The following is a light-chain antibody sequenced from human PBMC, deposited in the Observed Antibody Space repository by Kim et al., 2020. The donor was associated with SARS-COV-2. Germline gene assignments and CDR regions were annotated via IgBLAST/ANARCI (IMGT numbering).Light chain of an antibody. CDR2: DVN. CDR1: TSDGGGYNY. Sequence: GTAITFTCTGTTSDGGGYNYVSLYQQHPGKAPKLMIYDVNNRPSGVSNRFSGSKSGNTASLGISGLQAEDEADYYCSSYTSSSTVVFGAGTQLTVL. V-gene: IGLV2-14*03. J-gene: IGLJ2*01. CDR3: SSYTSSSTVV.